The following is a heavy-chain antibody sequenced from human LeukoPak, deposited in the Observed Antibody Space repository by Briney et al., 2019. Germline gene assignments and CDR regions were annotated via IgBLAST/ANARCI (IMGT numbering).Heavy chain of an antibody. CDR1: GGSFSGYY. J-gene: IGHJ4*02. CDR2: IYYSGIT. V-gene: IGHV4-34*10. Sequence: PSETLSLTCAVYGGSFSGYYWSWIRQTPGKGLEWIGSIYYSGITYYTPSLKSRLTISVDTSRNQFSLKLSSVTAADTAVYYCARDRSYYDFWSGYYTYYFDYWGQGTLVTVSS. D-gene: IGHD3-3*01. CDR3: ARDRSYYDFWSGYYTYYFDY.